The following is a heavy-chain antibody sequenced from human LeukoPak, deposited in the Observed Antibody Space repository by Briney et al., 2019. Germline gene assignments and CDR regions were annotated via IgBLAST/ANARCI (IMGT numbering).Heavy chain of an antibody. V-gene: IGHV4-38-2*02. CDR1: GSSISGGHY. J-gene: IGHJ5*02. CDR2: THCSVGT. CDR3: AKDPVSGPST. Sequence: PSETLCLTCVVSGSSISGGHYWGWIRQSPGKGLEWIAITHCSVGTSYRLSFRGRVTISLETSKNQFSLKLTSVTAADTAIYYCAKDPVSGPSTWGQGTLVTVSS. D-gene: IGHD6-19*01.